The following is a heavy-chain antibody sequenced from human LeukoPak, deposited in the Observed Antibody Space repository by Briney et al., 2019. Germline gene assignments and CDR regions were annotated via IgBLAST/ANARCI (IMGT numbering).Heavy chain of an antibody. V-gene: IGHV3-23*01. Sequence: PGGSLRLSCAASGFTFSSYAMSWVRQAPGKGLEWVSAISGSGGSTYYADSVKGRFTISRDNSKNMLYLQMNSLRAEDTAVYYCAKDGGMDIVVVPAANYWGQGTLVTVSS. D-gene: IGHD2-2*03. CDR1: GFTFSSYA. CDR2: ISGSGGST. J-gene: IGHJ4*02. CDR3: AKDGGMDIVVVPAANY.